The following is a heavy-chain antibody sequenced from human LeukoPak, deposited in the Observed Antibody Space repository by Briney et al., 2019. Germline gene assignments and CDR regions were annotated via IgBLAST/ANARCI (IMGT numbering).Heavy chain of an antibody. Sequence: GGSLRLSCAASGSTFSSYGMHWVRQAPGKGLEWVAVISYDGSNKYYADSVKGRFTISRDNSENTLYLQMNSLRAEDTAVYYCGRDRGGTSGWSPVGYWGQGTLVTVSS. CDR2: ISYDGSNK. D-gene: IGHD6-19*01. CDR1: GSTFSSYG. J-gene: IGHJ4*02. V-gene: IGHV3-30*03. CDR3: GRDRGGTSGWSPVGY.